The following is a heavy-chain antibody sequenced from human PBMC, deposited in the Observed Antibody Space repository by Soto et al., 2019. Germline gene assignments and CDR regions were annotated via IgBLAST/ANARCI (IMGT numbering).Heavy chain of an antibody. J-gene: IGHJ4*02. Sequence: GGSLRLSCAASGLTFSSYAMSWVRQAPGKGLEWVSAISGSGGSTYYADSVKGRFTISRDNSKNTLYLQMNSLRAEDTAVYYCAKGSTYSSGWYWGQGTLVTVSS. CDR2: ISGSGGST. CDR1: GLTFSSYA. CDR3: AKGSTYSSGWY. V-gene: IGHV3-23*01. D-gene: IGHD6-19*01.